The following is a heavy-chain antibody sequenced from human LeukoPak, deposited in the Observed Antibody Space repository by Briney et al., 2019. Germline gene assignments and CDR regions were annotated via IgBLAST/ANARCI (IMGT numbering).Heavy chain of an antibody. V-gene: IGHV4-59*01. Sequence: SETLSLTCTVSGGSISSYYWSWIRQPPGKGLEWIGYIYYSGSTNYNPSLKSRVTISVDTSKNQFSLKLSSVTAADTAVYYCASFSAVYSSSWSYYYYYYMDVWGKGTTVTVSS. D-gene: IGHD6-13*01. CDR2: IYYSGST. J-gene: IGHJ6*03. CDR1: GGSISSYY. CDR3: ASFSAVYSSSWSYYYYYYMDV.